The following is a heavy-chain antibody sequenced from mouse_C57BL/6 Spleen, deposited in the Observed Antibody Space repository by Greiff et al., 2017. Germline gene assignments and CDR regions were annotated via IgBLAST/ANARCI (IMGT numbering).Heavy chain of an antibody. V-gene: IGHV1-15*01. D-gene: IGHD3-2*02. CDR3: TRSTAQATRNAMDY. CDR1: GYTFTDYE. Sequence: QVHVKQSGAELVRPGASVTLSCKASGYTFTDYEMHWVKQTPVHGLEWIGAIDPETGGTAYNQKFKGKAILTADKSSSTAYMELRSLTSEDSAVYYCTRSTAQATRNAMDYWGQGTSVTVSS. CDR2: IDPETGGT. J-gene: IGHJ4*01.